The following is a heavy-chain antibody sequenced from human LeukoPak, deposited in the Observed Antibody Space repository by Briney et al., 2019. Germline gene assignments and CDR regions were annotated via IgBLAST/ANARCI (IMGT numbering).Heavy chain of an antibody. J-gene: IGHJ4*02. CDR1: GFTFNNYQ. CDR2: ISSSGRTI. Sequence: GGSLRLSCAASGFTFNNYQMDWVRQAPGKGLECISYISSSGRTIYYADSLKGRFTVSRDNAKNSLYLRMNNLRAEDTAVYYCARGECYFDYWGQGTLVTVSS. V-gene: IGHV3-48*03. CDR3: ARGECYFDY.